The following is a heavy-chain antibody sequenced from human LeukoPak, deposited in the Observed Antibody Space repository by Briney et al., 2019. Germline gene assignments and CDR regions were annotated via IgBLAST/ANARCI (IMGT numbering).Heavy chain of an antibody. CDR3: ARSGAAAGLYYFDY. Sequence: PSETLSLTCTVSGGSISSYYWSWIRQPPGKGLEWIGYIYHSGSTYYNPSLKSRVTISVDRSKNQFSLKLSSVTAADTAVYYCARSGAAAGLYYFDYWGQGTLVTVSS. J-gene: IGHJ4*02. CDR1: GGSISSYY. CDR2: IYHSGST. D-gene: IGHD6-13*01. V-gene: IGHV4-59*12.